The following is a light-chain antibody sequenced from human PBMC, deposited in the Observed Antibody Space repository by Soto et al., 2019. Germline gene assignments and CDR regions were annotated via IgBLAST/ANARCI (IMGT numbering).Light chain of an antibody. CDR1: SSDVGGYNY. CDR2: EVS. J-gene: IGLJ1*01. V-gene: IGLV2-14*01. Sequence: QSVLTXPASVSGSPGLSITISRTGTSSDVGGYNYVSWYQQHPGKAPKLMIYEVSNRPSGVSNRFSGSKSGNTASLTISGLQAEDEADYYCSSYTTTNTYVFGTGTKVTVL. CDR3: SSYTTTNTYV.